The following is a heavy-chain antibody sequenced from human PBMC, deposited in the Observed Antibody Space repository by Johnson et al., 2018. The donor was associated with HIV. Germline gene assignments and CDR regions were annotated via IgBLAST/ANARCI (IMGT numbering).Heavy chain of an antibody. CDR2: IGTAGDT. CDR3: AKDQWSSSWTNDAFDF. Sequence: VQLVESGGGLVHPGGSLRLSCAASGFTVSSYDMHWVRQSTGKGLEWVSAIGTAGDTYYPGSVKGRFTISRENAKNSLYLQMNSLRAGDTAMYYCAKDQWSSSWTNDAFDFWGQGTMVTVSS. CDR1: GFTVSSYD. D-gene: IGHD6-13*01. V-gene: IGHV3-13*01. J-gene: IGHJ3*01.